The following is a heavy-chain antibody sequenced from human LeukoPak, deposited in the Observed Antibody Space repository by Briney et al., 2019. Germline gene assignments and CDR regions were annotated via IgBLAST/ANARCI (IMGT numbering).Heavy chain of an antibody. V-gene: IGHV4-4*02. CDR3: MGADYGGH. CDR1: GASIISNNW. CDR2: IWHSGTT. D-gene: IGHD4-17*01. Sequence: SETLSLTCAVSGASIISNNWWSWVRQPSGKGLEWIGKIWHSGTTNYNPSLKSRVTISVDNSKNQFSLKLNSVTAADTAVYYCMGADYGGHWGQGTLVTVSS. J-gene: IGHJ4*02.